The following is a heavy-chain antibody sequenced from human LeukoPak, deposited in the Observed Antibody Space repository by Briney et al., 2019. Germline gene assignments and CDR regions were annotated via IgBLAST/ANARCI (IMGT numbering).Heavy chain of an antibody. CDR1: GGSFSGYY. V-gene: IGHV4-34*01. D-gene: IGHD1-26*01. J-gene: IGHJ4*02. CDR3: ARGRWEHDY. CDR2: INHSGST. Sequence: SETLSLTCAVYGGSFSGYYWSWIRQPPGKGLEWIGEINHSGSTNYNPSLKSRVTISVDTSKNQFFLKLSSVTAADTAVYYCARGRWEHDYWGQGTLVTVSS.